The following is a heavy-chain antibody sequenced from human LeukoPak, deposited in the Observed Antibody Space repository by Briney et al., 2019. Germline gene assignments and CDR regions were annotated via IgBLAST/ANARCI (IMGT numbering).Heavy chain of an antibody. V-gene: IGHV3-74*01. J-gene: IGHJ4*02. CDR2: INSDGSGT. D-gene: IGHD3-3*01. CDR1: GFTFNNYW. CDR3: ARDYDFWSGFFDY. Sequence: GGSLRLSCAASGFTFNNYWMYWVRQAPGKGLVWVSRINSDGSGTVYADSVKGRFTISRDNAKNTLSLQMNSLRAEDTAVYYCARDYDFWSGFFDYWGQGTLVTVSS.